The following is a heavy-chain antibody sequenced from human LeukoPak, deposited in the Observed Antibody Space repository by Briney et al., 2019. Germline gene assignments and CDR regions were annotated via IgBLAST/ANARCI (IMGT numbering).Heavy chain of an antibody. CDR3: TRNSGWYGIT. V-gene: IGHV3-23*01. J-gene: IGHJ4*02. D-gene: IGHD6-19*01. CDR2: VDYSGDSP. CDR1: GFVLSSYE. Sequence: GGSLRLSCTGSGFVLSSYEMTWFRQAPGKGREWVSSVDYSGDSPHYADSVKGRFTISRDDTKNILYLQLSSLRVEDTAVYYCTRNSGWYGITWGQGTLVAVSS.